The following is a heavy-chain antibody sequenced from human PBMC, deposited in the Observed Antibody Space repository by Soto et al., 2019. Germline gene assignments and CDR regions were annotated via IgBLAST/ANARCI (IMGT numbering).Heavy chain of an antibody. J-gene: IGHJ4*02. CDR2: IYYSGST. V-gene: IGHV4-39*01. Sequence: QLQLQESGPGLVKPSETLSLTCTVSGGSISSSSYYWGWIRQPPGKGLEWIGSIYYSGSTYYNPSLKSRVTISVDTSKNQFSLKLSSVTAADTAVYYCARTTDFWSGFSDYWGQGTLVTVSS. D-gene: IGHD3-3*01. CDR3: ARTTDFWSGFSDY. CDR1: GGSISSSSYY.